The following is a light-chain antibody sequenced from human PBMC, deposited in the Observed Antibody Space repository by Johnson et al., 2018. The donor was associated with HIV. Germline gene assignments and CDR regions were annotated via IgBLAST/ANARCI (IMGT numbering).Light chain of an antibody. Sequence: HSVLTQPPSVSAAPGQKVTVSCSGSTSNIGNNYVYWYQQLPGTAPKLLIYDNNKRPSGIPDRFSGSKSGTSATLGITGLQTGDEADYYCGTWDSSLYAYVFGTGTKVTAL. CDR2: DNN. J-gene: IGLJ1*01. CDR3: GTWDSSLYAYV. V-gene: IGLV1-51*01. CDR1: TSNIGNNY.